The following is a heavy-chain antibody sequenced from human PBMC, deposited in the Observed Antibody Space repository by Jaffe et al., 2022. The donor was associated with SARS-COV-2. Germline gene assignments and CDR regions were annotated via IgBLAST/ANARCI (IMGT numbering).Heavy chain of an antibody. CDR1: GFTFSSYS. D-gene: IGHD2-15*01. CDR2: ISSSSSTI. CDR3: ARAECGGSCYSPYYFDY. V-gene: IGHV3-48*02. J-gene: IGHJ4*02. Sequence: EVQLVESGGGLVQPGGSLRLSCAASGFTFSSYSMNWVRQAPGKGLEWVSYISSSSSTIYYADSVKGRFTISRDNAKNSLYLQMNSLRDEDTAVYYCARAECGGSCYSPYYFDYWGQGTLVTVSS.